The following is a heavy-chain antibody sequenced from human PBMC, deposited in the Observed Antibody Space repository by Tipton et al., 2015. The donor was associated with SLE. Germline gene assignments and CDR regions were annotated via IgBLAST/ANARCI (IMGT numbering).Heavy chain of an antibody. V-gene: IGHV3-9*01. J-gene: IGHJ4*02. CDR3: AKDTGSWYYYPNVGHYFDY. CDR1: GFTFDDYA. D-gene: IGHD6-13*01. CDR2: ISWNSGSI. Sequence: SLRLSCAASGFTFDDYAMHWVRHAPGKGLEWVSGISWNSGSIGYADSVKGRFTISRDNAKNSLYLQMNSLRAEDTALYYSAKDTGSWYYYPNVGHYFDYWGQGTLVTVSS.